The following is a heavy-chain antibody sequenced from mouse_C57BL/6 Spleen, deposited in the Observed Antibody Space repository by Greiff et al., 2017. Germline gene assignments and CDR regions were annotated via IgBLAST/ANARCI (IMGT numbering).Heavy chain of an antibody. CDR2: IDPSDSET. CDR1: GYTFTSYW. Sequence: QVQLQQSGAELVRPGSSVKLSCKASGYTFTSYWLHWVKQRPIQGLEWIGNIDPSDSETHYNQKFKDKATLTVDKSSSTAYMQLSSLTSEDSAVYYCARDSNWDEGGFAYWGQGTLVTVSA. V-gene: IGHV1-52*01. D-gene: IGHD4-1*01. CDR3: ARDSNWDEGGFAY. J-gene: IGHJ3*01.